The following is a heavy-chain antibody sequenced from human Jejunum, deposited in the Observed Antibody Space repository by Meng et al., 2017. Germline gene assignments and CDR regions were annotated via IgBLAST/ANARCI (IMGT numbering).Heavy chain of an antibody. D-gene: IGHD1-7*01. V-gene: IGHV4-4*02. CDR3: ARGWKYAWFN. CDR1: GGFSSIYW. CDR2: MHQSGSS. Sequence: QVQLQESGPGLVRRSGALSLTCAVSGGFSSIYWWSWLRQPPGKGLEWIGEMHQSGSSNYNPSLKSRLTMSVDESKNHFSLKLNSVTAADTAVYYCARGWKYAWFNWGQGTLVTVSS. J-gene: IGHJ4*02.